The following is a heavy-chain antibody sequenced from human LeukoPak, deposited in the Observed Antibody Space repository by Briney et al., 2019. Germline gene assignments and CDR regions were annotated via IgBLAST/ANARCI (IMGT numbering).Heavy chain of an antibody. D-gene: IGHD2-8*02. J-gene: IGHJ3*02. CDR2: IYPDDSDT. V-gene: IGHV5-51*01. CDR3: ARGLSAAWWVSDI. Sequence: GESLKISFKGSGYRFTSFWIGWVRRMSGKGLEGMGIIYPDDSDTRYSPSFEGQVTISADKSISTAYLQWSSLKASDNAIYYCARGLSAAWWVSDIWGQGTMVTVSS. CDR1: GYRFTSFW.